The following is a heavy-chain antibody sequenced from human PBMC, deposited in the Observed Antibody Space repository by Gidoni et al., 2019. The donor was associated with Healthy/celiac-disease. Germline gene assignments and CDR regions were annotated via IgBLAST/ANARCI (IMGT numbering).Heavy chain of an antibody. CDR1: GGSISSSSYY. CDR3: ARQSGRQWLGYYYMDV. J-gene: IGHJ6*03. D-gene: IGHD6-19*01. Sequence: QLQLQESGPGLVKPSETLSLTCPVSGGSISSSSYYWGWIRQPPGKGLEWIGSFYFRGSTYYNPSLKSRVIISVDTSKNQFSLGLSSVTAADTAVYYCARQSGRQWLGYYYMDVWGKGTTVTVSS. V-gene: IGHV4-39*01. CDR2: FYFRGST.